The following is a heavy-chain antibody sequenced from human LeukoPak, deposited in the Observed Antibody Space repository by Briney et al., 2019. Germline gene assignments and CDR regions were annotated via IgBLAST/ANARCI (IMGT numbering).Heavy chain of an antibody. CDR3: ARQTAMGRSGDY. J-gene: IGHJ4*02. V-gene: IGHV5-51*01. CDR1: GYSFTSYW. CDR2: IDPSDSET. Sequence: GESLKISCKASGYSFTSYWIGWVRQMPGKGLEWMGIIDPSDSETRYTPSFQGQVTISVDESLTTADLQWNSLKASDTAMYYCARQTAMGRSGDYWGQGTLVTVCS. D-gene: IGHD5-18*01.